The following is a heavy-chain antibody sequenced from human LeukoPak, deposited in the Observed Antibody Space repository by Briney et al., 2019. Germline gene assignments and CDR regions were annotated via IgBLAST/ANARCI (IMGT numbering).Heavy chain of an antibody. CDR3: ARGFYDSSGYLDYYYGMDV. CDR1: GGSFSGYY. V-gene: IGHV4-34*01. CDR2: INHSGST. D-gene: IGHD3-22*01. J-gene: IGHJ6*02. Sequence: SETLSLTCAVYGGSFSGYYWSWIRQPPGKGLEWIGEINHSGSTNYNPSLKSRVTISVDTSKNQFSLKLSSVTAADTAVYYCARGFYDSSGYLDYYYGMDVWGQGTTVTVSS.